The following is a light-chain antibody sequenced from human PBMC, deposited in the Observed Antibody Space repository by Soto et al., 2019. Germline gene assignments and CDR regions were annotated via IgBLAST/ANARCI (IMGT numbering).Light chain of an antibody. CDR1: QSVDSI. V-gene: IGKV3-15*01. Sequence: EIVLTQSPGTLSLAPGDRATLSYRASQSVDSIYLAWYQQKPGQAPRLLIYGASTRATGIPARFSGSGSGTEFTLTISSLQSEDFAVYYCQQYNNWPPTRTFGQGTKVDIK. CDR3: QQYNNWPPTRT. CDR2: GAS. J-gene: IGKJ1*01.